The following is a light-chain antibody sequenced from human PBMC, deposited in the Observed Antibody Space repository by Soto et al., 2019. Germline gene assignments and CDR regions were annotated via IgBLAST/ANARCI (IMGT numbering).Light chain of an antibody. CDR2: DAS. Sequence: EIVMPQSPATLSVSPGERVTLSFRASQSVSSNLAWYQQKPGQAPRLLIYDASNRATGIPARFSGSGSGTDFTLTISSLEPEDFAVYYCQQRSNWPVTFGPGTKVDIK. CDR3: QQRSNWPVT. CDR1: QSVSSN. V-gene: IGKV3-11*01. J-gene: IGKJ3*01.